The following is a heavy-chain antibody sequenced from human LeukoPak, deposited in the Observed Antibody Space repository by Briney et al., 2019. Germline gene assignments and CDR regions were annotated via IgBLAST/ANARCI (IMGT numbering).Heavy chain of an antibody. Sequence: SETLSLTCTVSGYSFSSGYYWGWIRQPPGKGLEWIGSIYHSGSTYYNPSLKSRVTISVDTSKNQFSLKLSSVTAADTAVYYCARDSSSSSRSRWFDPWGQGTLVTVSS. J-gene: IGHJ5*02. CDR3: ARDSSSSSRSRWFDP. D-gene: IGHD6-6*01. CDR1: GYSFSSGYY. V-gene: IGHV4-38-2*02. CDR2: IYHSGST.